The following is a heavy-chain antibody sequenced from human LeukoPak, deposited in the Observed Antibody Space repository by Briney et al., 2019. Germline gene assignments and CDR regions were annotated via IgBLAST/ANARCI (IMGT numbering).Heavy chain of an antibody. D-gene: IGHD1-26*01. CDR1: GFTFSSYA. V-gene: IGHV3-30*04. Sequence: GGSLRLSCAASGFTFSSYAMHWVRQAPGKGLEWVVVISYDGSNKYYADSVKGRFTISRDNPKNTLYLQMNSLRAEDTAVYYCAREEGSSGRYYFYYYMDAWGKGTTVTVSS. J-gene: IGHJ6*03. CDR2: ISYDGSNK. CDR3: AREEGSSGRYYFYYYMDA.